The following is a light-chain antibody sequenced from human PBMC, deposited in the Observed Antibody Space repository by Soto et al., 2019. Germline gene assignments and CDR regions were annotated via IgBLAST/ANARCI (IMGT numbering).Light chain of an antibody. Sequence: QSALTQPASVSGSPGQSITISCTGTSSDVGGYSYVSWYQQHPGKAPKLIIYEVRHRPSGVSNRFSGSKSGNTASLTISGLQAEDEAEYYCSSYTSSSTLVVFGGGTKLTVL. CDR3: SSYTSSSTLVV. V-gene: IGLV2-14*01. CDR1: SSDVGGYSY. J-gene: IGLJ2*01. CDR2: EVR.